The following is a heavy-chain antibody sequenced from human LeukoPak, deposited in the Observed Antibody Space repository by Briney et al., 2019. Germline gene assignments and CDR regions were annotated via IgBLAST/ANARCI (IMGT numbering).Heavy chain of an antibody. Sequence: ASVKVSCKASGYTFTSYGISWVRQAPGQGLEXXXXXXXXXXXTNYAQKLQGRVTMTTDTSTSTAYMELRSLRSDDTAVYYCARDVRGRNYDFWSGYYTAHFDYWGQGTLVTVSS. D-gene: IGHD3-3*01. CDR1: GYTFTSYG. CDR3: ARDVRGRNYDFWSGYYTAHFDY. J-gene: IGHJ4*02. CDR2: XXXXXXXT. V-gene: IGHV1-18*01.